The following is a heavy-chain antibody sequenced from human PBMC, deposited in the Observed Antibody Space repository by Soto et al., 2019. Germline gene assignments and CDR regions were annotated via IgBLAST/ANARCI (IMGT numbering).Heavy chain of an antibody. CDR1: GGTFSSYA. V-gene: IGHV1-69*01. CDR2: IIPIFGTA. Sequence: QVQLVQSGAEVKKPGSSVKVSCKASGGTFSSYAISWVRQAPGQGLEWMGGIIPIFGTANYAQKFQGRVTITADESTSTAYMELSSLRSEDTAVYYCARPDNSSSWFHYYYYGMDVWGQRTTVTVSS. CDR3: ARPDNSSSWFHYYYYGMDV. D-gene: IGHD6-13*01. J-gene: IGHJ6*02.